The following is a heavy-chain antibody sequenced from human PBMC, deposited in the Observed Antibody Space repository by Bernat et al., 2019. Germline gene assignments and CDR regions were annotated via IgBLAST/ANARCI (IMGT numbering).Heavy chain of an antibody. J-gene: IGHJ4*02. V-gene: IGHV4-28*01. CDR2: IYYSGST. Sequence: QVQLQESGPGLVKPADTLSLTCGVSGYSISNNNWWGWIRQPPGKGLEWIGYIYYSGSTYYNPSLKSRVTMSVDTSKNQFSLKLSSVTAVDTAVYYCARNYGSWLYYFDYWGQGTLLTVSS. D-gene: IGHD3-10*01. CDR1: GYSISNNNW. CDR3: ARNYGSWLYYFDY.